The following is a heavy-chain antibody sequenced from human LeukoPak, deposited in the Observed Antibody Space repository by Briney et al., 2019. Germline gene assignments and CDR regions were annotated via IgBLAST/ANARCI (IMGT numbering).Heavy chain of an antibody. Sequence: GESLKISCKGSGYSFTSYWIGWVRQMPGKGLEWMGIIYPGDSDTRYSPSLQGQVTISADKSISTAYLQWSSLKASDTAMYYCARLVTVAGTDIAEYFQHWRQGTLVTVSS. CDR3: ARLVTVAGTDIAEYFQH. J-gene: IGHJ1*01. D-gene: IGHD6-19*01. CDR1: GYSFTSYW. CDR2: IYPGDSDT. V-gene: IGHV5-51*01.